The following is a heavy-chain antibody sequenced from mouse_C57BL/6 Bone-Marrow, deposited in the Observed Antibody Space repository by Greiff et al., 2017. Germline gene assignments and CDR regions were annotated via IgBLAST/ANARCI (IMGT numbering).Heavy chain of an antibody. CDR1: GYAFSSSW. V-gene: IGHV1-82*01. CDR2: IYPGDGDT. Sequence: VQLQQSGPELVKPGASVKISCKASGYAFSSSWMNWVKQRPGKGLEWIGRIYPGDGDTNYNGKFKGEATLTADKSSSTAYMQLSSLTSEDSAVYFCARKDYGSRNYAMDYWGQGTSVTVSS. CDR3: ARKDYGSRNYAMDY. J-gene: IGHJ4*01. D-gene: IGHD1-1*01.